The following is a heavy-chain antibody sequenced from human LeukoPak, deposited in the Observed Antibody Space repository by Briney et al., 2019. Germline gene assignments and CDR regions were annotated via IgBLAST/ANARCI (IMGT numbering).Heavy chain of an antibody. V-gene: IGHV1-8*01. CDR1: GYTFTSYD. J-gene: IGHJ4*02. CDR3: ARVMGRLIVGAYAFDY. CDR2: MNPNSGNT. D-gene: IGHD1-26*01. Sequence: EASVKVSCKASGYTFTSYDINWVRQATGQGLEWMGWMNPNSGNTGYAQKFQGRVTMTRNTSISTAYMELSSLRSEDTAVYYCARVMGRLIVGAYAFDYWGQGTLVTVSS.